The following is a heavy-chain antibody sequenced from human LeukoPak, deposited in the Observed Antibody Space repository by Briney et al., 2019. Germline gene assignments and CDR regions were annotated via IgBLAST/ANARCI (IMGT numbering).Heavy chain of an antibody. CDR2: IYYSGST. J-gene: IGHJ4*02. V-gene: IGHV4-59*01. D-gene: IGHD1-1*01. CDR3: ARDRGGTHDY. CDR1: GGSISSYY. Sequence: SETLSLTCTVSGGSISSYYWSWIRQPPGKGLEWIGYIYYSGSTNYNPSLKSRVTISVDTSKNQFSLKLSSVTAADTAVYYRARDRGGTHDYWGQGTLVTVSS.